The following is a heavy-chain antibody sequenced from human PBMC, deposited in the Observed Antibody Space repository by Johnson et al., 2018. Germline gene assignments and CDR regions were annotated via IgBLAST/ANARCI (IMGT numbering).Heavy chain of an antibody. CDR2: ISYDGSEK. CDR3: AKDPRWSPTDSFDI. J-gene: IGHJ3*02. CDR1: GFTFSSYS. D-gene: IGHD1-26*01. V-gene: IGHV3-30-3*01. Sequence: LVESGGGVVQPGRSLRLSCAASGFTFSSYSLNWVRLPPGKGLEWVAVISYDGSEKYYADSVKGRFTISRANSKNTLYLQMDSLTAEDTAVYYWAKDPRWSPTDSFDIGGQGTMVIVSS.